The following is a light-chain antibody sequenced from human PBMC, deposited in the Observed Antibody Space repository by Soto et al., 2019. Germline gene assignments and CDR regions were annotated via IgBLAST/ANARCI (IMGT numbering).Light chain of an antibody. J-gene: IGKJ1*01. CDR2: KAA. Sequence: DIQMTQSPSTLSASVGDRVTITCRASQSISSWLAWYQQKPGKAPKLLLYKAASLESGVPSRFSGRESGTELTLNIRSLQPDDFATYHCQQYNSYPPTFGQGTKVEIK. CDR1: QSISSW. V-gene: IGKV1-5*03. CDR3: QQYNSYPPT.